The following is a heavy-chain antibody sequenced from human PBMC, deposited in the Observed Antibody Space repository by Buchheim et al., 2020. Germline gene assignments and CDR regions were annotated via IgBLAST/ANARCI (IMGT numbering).Heavy chain of an antibody. Sequence: QVQLQESGPGLVKPSETLSLTCTVSGGSISSYYWSWIRQPPGKGLEWIGYIYYSGSTNYNPSPKSRVTISVDTSKNLFSLKLSSVTAADTAVYYCARDLAGGYGFNYYYYGMDVWGQGTT. J-gene: IGHJ6*02. CDR2: IYYSGST. CDR3: ARDLAGGYGFNYYYYGMDV. V-gene: IGHV4-59*01. CDR1: GGSISSYY. D-gene: IGHD5-18*01.